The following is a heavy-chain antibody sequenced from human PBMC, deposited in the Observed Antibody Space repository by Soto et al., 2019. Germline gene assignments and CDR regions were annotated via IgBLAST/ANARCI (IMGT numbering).Heavy chain of an antibody. Sequence: GGSLRLSCAASGFTFDDYAMHWVRQAPGKGLEWVSGITWNSGTPDYADSVKGRFTISRDNAKNSLYLQMNSLRLEDTAVFYCVREAINSGWSGGRKYYFDCWGHGATVTVYS. CDR1: GFTFDDYA. D-gene: IGHD6-19*01. V-gene: IGHV3-9*01. CDR2: ITWNSGTP. CDR3: VREAINSGWSGGRKYYFDC. J-gene: IGHJ4*01.